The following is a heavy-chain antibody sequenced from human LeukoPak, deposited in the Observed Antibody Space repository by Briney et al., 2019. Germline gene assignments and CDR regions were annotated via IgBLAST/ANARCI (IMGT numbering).Heavy chain of an antibody. Sequence: GGSLRLSCAASGFTFRSYGMHWVRQAPGKGLEWVAFIRYDGSNKYYADSVKGRFTISRDNSKNTLYLQMNSLRAEDTAVYYGARGGPIDFDSSGYSPFDYGGRGTLVTVS. J-gene: IGHJ4*02. D-gene: IGHD3-22*01. V-gene: IGHV3-30*02. CDR1: GFTFRSYG. CDR2: IRYDGSNK. CDR3: ARGGPIDFDSSGYSPFDY.